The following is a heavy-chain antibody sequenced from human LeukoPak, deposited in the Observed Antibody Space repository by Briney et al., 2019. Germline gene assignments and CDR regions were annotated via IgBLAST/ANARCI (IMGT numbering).Heavy chain of an antibody. CDR3: ARHPSSGWYVDY. D-gene: IGHD6-19*01. V-gene: IGHV4-34*01. CDR1: GGSFSGYY. J-gene: IGHJ4*02. CDR2: INHSGST. Sequence: SETLSLTCAVYGGSFSGYYWSWIRQPPGKGLEWIGEINHSGSTNYNPSLKSRVTISVDTSKNQFSLKLSSVTAADTAVYYCARHPSSGWYVDYWGQGTPVTVSS.